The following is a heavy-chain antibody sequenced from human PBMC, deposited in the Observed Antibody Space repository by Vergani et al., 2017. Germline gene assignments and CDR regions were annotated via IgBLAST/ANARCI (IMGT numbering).Heavy chain of an antibody. CDR1: GGSISSYY. J-gene: IGHJ4*02. CDR3: ARARLSAMATFDY. Sequence: QVQLQESGPGLVKPSEPLSLTCTVSGGSISSYYWSWIRQPPGKGLEWIGYIYYSGSTYYNPSLKSRVTISVNTSKNQFSLKLSSVTAADTAGYYCARARLSAMATFDYWGQGTLVTVSS. V-gene: IGHV4-59*12. CDR2: IYYSGST. D-gene: IGHD5-18*01.